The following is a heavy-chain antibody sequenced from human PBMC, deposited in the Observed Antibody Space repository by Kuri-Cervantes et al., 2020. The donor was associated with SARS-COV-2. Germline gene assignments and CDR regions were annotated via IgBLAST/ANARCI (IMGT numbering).Heavy chain of an antibody. V-gene: IGHV3-30*03. CDR2: ISYDGSNK. D-gene: IGHD7-27*01. CDR3: ARDLRLGKSLDY. J-gene: IGHJ4*02. CDR1: GFTFSSYA. Sequence: GGSLRLSCAASGFTFSSYAMHWVRQAPGKGLEWVALISYDGSNKYYADSVKGRFTISRDNSKNTVSLQMNSLRAEDTAVYYCARDLRLGKSLDYWGQGTLVTVSS.